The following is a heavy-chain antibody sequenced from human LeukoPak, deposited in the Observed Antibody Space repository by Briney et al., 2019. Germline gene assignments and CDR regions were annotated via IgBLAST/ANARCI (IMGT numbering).Heavy chain of an antibody. CDR3: ARDRVGSASHGFDAFDI. V-gene: IGHV3-7*01. CDR2: IKQDGGEK. J-gene: IGHJ3*02. D-gene: IGHD3-10*01. Sequence: GGSLRLSCAASGFTFSNYWMNWVRQAPGKGLEWVANIKQDGGEKSYVDSVKGRFTISRDNAKNSLHLQMNSLRAEDTAVYYCARDRVGSASHGFDAFDIWGQGTTVTVSS. CDR1: GFTFSNYW.